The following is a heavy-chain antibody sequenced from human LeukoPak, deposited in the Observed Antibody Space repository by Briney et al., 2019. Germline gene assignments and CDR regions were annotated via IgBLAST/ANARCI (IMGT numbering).Heavy chain of an antibody. J-gene: IGHJ5*02. CDR2: ISAYNGNT. Sequence: ASVKVSRKASGYTFTSYGISWVRQAPGQGLEWVGWISAYNGNTNYAQKLQGRVTMTTDTSTSTAYMELRSLRSDDTAVYYCARDYYYDSSGYYSLTGYNWFDPWGQGTLVTVSS. V-gene: IGHV1-18*01. CDR3: ARDYYYDSSGYYSLTGYNWFDP. CDR1: GYTFTSYG. D-gene: IGHD3-22*01.